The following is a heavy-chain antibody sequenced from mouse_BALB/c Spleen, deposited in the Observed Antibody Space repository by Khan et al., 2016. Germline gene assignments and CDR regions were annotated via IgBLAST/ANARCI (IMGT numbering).Heavy chain of an antibody. D-gene: IGHD1-1*01. V-gene: IGHV3-6*02. J-gene: IGHJ4*01. CDR2: ISYDGSN. CDR3: ARHDGSSYGGAMDY. Sequence: EVQLQESGPGLVKPSQSLSLTCSVTGYSITSGYYWNWIRQFPGNKLEWMGYISYDGSNNYNPSLKNRISITRDTSKNQFFLKMNSVTTEDTATYYWARHDGSSYGGAMDYWGQGTAVTVSS. CDR1: GYSITSGYY.